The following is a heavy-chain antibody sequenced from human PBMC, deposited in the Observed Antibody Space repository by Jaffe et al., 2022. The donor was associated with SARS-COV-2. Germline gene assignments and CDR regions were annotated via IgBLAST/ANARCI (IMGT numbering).Heavy chain of an antibody. Sequence: QITLKESGPTLVKPTQTLTLTCTFSGFSLSTSGVGVGWIRQPPGKALEWLALIYWDDDKLYSPSLKSRLTITKDTSKNQVVLTVTNMDPADTATYYCAHRRGGPADFWGLGTLVTVSS. CDR1: GFSLSTSGVG. CDR2: IYWDDDK. J-gene: IGHJ4*02. V-gene: IGHV2-5*02. CDR3: AHRRGGPADF. D-gene: IGHD3-16*01.